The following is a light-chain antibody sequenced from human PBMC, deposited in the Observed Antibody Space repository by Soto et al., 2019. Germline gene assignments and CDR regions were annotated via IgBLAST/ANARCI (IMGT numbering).Light chain of an antibody. CDR3: QQHGQWPIT. J-gene: IGKJ5*01. V-gene: IGKV3-20*01. Sequence: EIVLTKSPGTLSLSPGERATLSCRASQSVSSNFLAWYQQKPGQAPRLLISGASNRATGIPDRFSGSGSGTDFTLTISRLEPEDFATYYCQQHGQWPITFGQGTRLEIK. CDR1: QSVSSNF. CDR2: GAS.